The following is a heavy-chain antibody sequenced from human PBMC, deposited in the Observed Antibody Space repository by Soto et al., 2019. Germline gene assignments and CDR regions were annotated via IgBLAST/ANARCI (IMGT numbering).Heavy chain of an antibody. D-gene: IGHD3-10*01. V-gene: IGHV3-23*01. J-gene: IGHJ4*02. CDR1: GFTFSSYG. Sequence: EVQLLESGGGLVQPGGSLRLSCAASGFTFSSYGMSWVRQAPGKGLEWVSSISGSGGSTYYADSVKGRFTISRDNSKNTLYLRMSSLRAEDTAVYYCANRNDYGSGSYFPFDHWGQGTLVTVSS. CDR3: ANRNDYGSGSYFPFDH. CDR2: ISGSGGST.